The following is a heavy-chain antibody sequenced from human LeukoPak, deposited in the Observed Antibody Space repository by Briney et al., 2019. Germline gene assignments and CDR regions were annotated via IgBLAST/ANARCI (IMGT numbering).Heavy chain of an antibody. CDR3: ARADWDTAMIDY. J-gene: IGHJ4*02. D-gene: IGHD5-18*01. Sequence: GGSLRLSCAASEFTVSSNYMSWVRQTPGKGLEWVSEIYSDGSTYYAASVKGRFSISRDNSKNTVYLQMNSLRAEDTAVYYCARADWDTAMIDYWGQGTLVTVSS. CDR2: IYSDGST. V-gene: IGHV3-53*01. CDR1: EFTVSSNY.